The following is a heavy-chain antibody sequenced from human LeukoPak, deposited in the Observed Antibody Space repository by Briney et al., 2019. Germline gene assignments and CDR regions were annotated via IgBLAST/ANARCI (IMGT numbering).Heavy chain of an antibody. CDR1: GFTFSSYE. J-gene: IGHJ4*02. Sequence: GGSLRLSCAASGFTFSSYEMNWVRQAPGKGLEWVSYISSSGSTIYYADSVKGRFTISRDNDKNSLYLQMNSLRAEDTAVYYCARVVVRGVHNQLDYWGQGTLVTVSS. CDR2: ISSSGSTI. CDR3: ARVVVRGVHNQLDY. D-gene: IGHD3-10*01. V-gene: IGHV3-48*03.